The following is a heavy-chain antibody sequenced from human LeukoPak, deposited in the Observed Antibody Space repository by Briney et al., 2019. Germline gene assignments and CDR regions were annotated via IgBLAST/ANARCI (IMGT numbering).Heavy chain of an antibody. D-gene: IGHD6-19*01. Sequence: KPSETLSLTCTVSGGSISSSSYYWGWIRQPPGKGLEWIGSIYYSGSTYYNPSLKSRVTISVDTSKNQFSLKLSSVTAADTAVYYCARLSLFDSSGFSHFDYWGQGTLVTVSS. V-gene: IGHV4-39*07. CDR1: GGSISSSSYY. CDR2: IYYSGST. CDR3: ARLSLFDSSGFSHFDY. J-gene: IGHJ4*02.